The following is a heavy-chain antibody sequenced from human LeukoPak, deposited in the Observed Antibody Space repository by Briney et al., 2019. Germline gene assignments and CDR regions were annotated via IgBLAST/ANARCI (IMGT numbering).Heavy chain of an antibody. J-gene: IGHJ4*02. Sequence: SETLSLTCAVYGGSFSGYYWSWIRQPPRKGLEWIGEINHSGSTNYNPSLKSRVTISVDTSKNQFSLKLSSVTAADTAVYYCARGWSLDYWGQGTLVTVSS. CDR1: GGSFSGYY. V-gene: IGHV4-34*01. CDR2: INHSGST. CDR3: ARGWSLDY. D-gene: IGHD2-8*02.